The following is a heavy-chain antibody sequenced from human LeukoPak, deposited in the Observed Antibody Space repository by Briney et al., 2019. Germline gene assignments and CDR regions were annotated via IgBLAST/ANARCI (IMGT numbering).Heavy chain of an antibody. Sequence: ASVKVSCKASGYTFTGYYMHWVRQAPGQGLEWMGWMNPNSGNTGYAQKFQGRVTMTRNTSISTAYMELSSLRSEDTAVYYCARVKKYYGSGSYYMDVWGKGTTVTISS. D-gene: IGHD3-10*01. CDR3: ARVKKYYGSGSYYMDV. CDR1: GYTFTGYY. J-gene: IGHJ6*03. V-gene: IGHV1-8*02. CDR2: MNPNSGNT.